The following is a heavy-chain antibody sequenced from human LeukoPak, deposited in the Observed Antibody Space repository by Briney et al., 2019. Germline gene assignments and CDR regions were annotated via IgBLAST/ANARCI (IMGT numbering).Heavy chain of an antibody. Sequence: SETLSLTCTVSGGSISSYYWSWIRQPPGKGLEWIGYFYYSGSTNYNPSLKSRVTISVDTSKNQFSLKLSSVTAADTAVYFCARGITTMVRGGIMGFNYWGQGTLVTVSS. D-gene: IGHD3-10*01. CDR3: ARGITTMVRGGIMGFNY. V-gene: IGHV4-59*01. CDR1: GGSISSYY. J-gene: IGHJ4*02. CDR2: FYYSGST.